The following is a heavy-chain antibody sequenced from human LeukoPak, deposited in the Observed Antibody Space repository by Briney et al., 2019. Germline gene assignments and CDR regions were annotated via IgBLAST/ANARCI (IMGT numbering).Heavy chain of an antibody. CDR3: AGGLYSSGYYYAFDY. D-gene: IGHD3-22*01. CDR2: IYSGGST. CDR1: GFTVSSNY. Sequence: GGSLRLSCAASGFTVSSNYMSWVRQAPGKGLKWVSVIYSGGSTYYADSVKGRFTISRDNSKNTLYLQMNSLRAEDTAVYYCAGGLYSSGYYYAFDYWGQGTLVTVSS. V-gene: IGHV3-53*01. J-gene: IGHJ4*02.